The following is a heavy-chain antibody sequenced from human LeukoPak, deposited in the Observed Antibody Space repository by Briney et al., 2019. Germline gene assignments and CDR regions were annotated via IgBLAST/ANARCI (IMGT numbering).Heavy chain of an antibody. V-gene: IGHV3-30*02. Sequence: SGGSLRLSCAASRFTFSSYEMHWVRQAPGKGLEWVAYIRYDGSNKKYADSVQGRFTVSRDNSKDTLYLQMNSLGAEDTAVYYCVKGDDYGANTRVPKYTWFDPGSEGTLVTVSS. CDR1: RFTFSSYE. CDR3: VKGDDYGANTRVPKYTWFDP. D-gene: IGHD4-23*01. CDR2: IRYDGSNK. J-gene: IGHJ5*02.